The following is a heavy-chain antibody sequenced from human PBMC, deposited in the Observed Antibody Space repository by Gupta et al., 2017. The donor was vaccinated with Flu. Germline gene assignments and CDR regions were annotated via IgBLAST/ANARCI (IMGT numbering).Heavy chain of an antibody. CDR2: INSDGSST. D-gene: IGHD5-18*01. V-gene: IGHV3-74*01. Sequence: EVQLVESGGGLVQPGGSLRLSCAASGFTFSSYWMHWVRQAPGKGLVWVSRINSDGSSTSYADSVKGRFTISRDSAKNTLYLQMNSLRAEDTAVYYCARDGYTAMVRGFDYWGQGTLVTVSS. J-gene: IGHJ4*02. CDR3: ARDGYTAMVRGFDY. CDR1: GFTFSSYW.